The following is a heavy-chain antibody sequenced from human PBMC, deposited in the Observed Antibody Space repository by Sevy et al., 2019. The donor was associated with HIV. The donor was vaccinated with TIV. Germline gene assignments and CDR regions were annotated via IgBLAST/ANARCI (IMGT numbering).Heavy chain of an antibody. CDR1: GFSFSYYG. Sequence: GGSLRLSCIGSGFSFSYYGIHWVRQAPGKGLDWVALISHDGINEYYADSVKGRFTISRDNSKNTVYLEMNSLRNEDTGIYFCANAYGGCYSHSYLCALDVWGQGTTVTVSS. CDR3: ANAYGGCYSHSYLCALDV. V-gene: IGHV3-30*18. CDR2: ISHDGINE. D-gene: IGHD2-21*01. J-gene: IGHJ6*02.